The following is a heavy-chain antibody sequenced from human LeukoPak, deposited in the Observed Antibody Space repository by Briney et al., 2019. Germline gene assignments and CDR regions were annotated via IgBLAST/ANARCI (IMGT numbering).Heavy chain of an antibody. CDR2: FSGSVDTT. V-gene: IGHV3-23*01. CDR3: AKAAAGTCSGARCYYFDS. J-gene: IGHJ4*02. D-gene: IGHD2-15*01. CDR1: GFTFTTYA. Sequence: GGSLRLSCAASGFTFTTYAMSWVRQAPGKGLEWVSTFSGSVDTTYHADSVKGRFTISRDNSKNTVYLQMNSLRAEDTGVYYCAKAAAGTCSGARCYYFDSWGQGAPVTVSS.